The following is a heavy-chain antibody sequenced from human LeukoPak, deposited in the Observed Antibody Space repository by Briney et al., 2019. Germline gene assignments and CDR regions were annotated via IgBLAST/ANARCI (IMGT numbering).Heavy chain of an antibody. CDR2: IYYSGST. D-gene: IGHD3-22*01. CDR1: GGSISSSSYY. J-gene: IGHJ4*02. Sequence: SENLSLTCTVSGGSISSSSYYWGWIRQPPGKGLEWIGSIYYSGSTYYNPSLKSRVTISVDTSKNQFSLKLSSVTAADTAVYYCARQYYYDSSGFVFEYWGQGTLVTVSS. CDR3: ARQYYYDSSGFVFEY. V-gene: IGHV4-39*01.